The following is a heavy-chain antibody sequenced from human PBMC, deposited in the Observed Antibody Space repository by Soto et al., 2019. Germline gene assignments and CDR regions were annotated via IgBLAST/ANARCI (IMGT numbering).Heavy chain of an antibody. Sequence: QITLKESGPTLVKPTQTLTLTCTFSGFSLTTGGVGVGWIRQPPGKALEWLALIYWDDDKRYSPSLKSRLTVTKTTSKNQMLLTMTNMVLVDTTIYYCAISRCGGDCLGFYSSHYYYGMDVWGQGTTVTVSS. D-gene: IGHD2-21*02. CDR2: IYWDDDK. J-gene: IGHJ6*02. CDR1: GFSLTTGGVG. CDR3: AISRCGGDCLGFYSSHYYYGMDV. V-gene: IGHV2-5*02.